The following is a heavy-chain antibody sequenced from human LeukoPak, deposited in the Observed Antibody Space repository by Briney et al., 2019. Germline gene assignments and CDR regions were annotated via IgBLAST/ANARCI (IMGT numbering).Heavy chain of an antibody. J-gene: IGHJ3*02. CDR3: ARDLDGSGTDEAFDI. CDR2: INPSGGST. Sequence: ASVKVSCKAPGYTFTSYYMHWVRQAPGQGLEWMGIINPSGGSTSYAQKFKGRVTMTRDTSTSTVYMELSSLRSEDTAVYYCARDLDGSGTDEAFDIWGQGTMVTGSS. CDR1: GYTFTSYY. D-gene: IGHD3-10*01. V-gene: IGHV1-46*01.